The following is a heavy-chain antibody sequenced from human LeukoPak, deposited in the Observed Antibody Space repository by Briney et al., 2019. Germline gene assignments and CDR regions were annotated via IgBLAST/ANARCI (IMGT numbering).Heavy chain of an antibody. J-gene: IGHJ5*02. CDR1: GYTFTSYG. CDR3: AKSGSFPKDNWFDP. D-gene: IGHD1-26*01. CDR2: ISAYNGNT. V-gene: IGHV1-18*01. Sequence: ASVKVSCKASGYTFTSYGISWVRQAPGQGLEWMGWISAYNGNTNYAQKLQGRVTMTTDTSTSTAYMELRSLRSDDTAVYYCAKSGSFPKDNWFDPWGQGTLVTVSS.